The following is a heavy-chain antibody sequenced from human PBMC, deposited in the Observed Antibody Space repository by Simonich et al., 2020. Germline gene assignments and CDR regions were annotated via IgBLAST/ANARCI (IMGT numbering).Heavy chain of an antibody. J-gene: IGHJ3*02. D-gene: IGHD1-26*01. CDR2: ISSSSSYI. CDR3: ARGIVGASGAFDI. Sequence: EVQLVESGGGLVKPGGSLRLYCAASGFTFSSYSMNWVRQAPGKGLAGVSTISSSSSYIYYADSGKGRFTISRDNAKNSLYLQMNSLRAEDTAVYYCARGIVGASGAFDIWGQGTMVTVSS. V-gene: IGHV3-21*01. CDR1: GFTFSSYS.